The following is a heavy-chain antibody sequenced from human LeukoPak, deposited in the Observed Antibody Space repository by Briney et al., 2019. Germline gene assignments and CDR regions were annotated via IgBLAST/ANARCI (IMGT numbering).Heavy chain of an antibody. CDR2: IRYDGSNK. D-gene: IGHD3-10*01. CDR1: GFTFSDYW. V-gene: IGHV3-30*02. Sequence: GGSLRLSCAASGFTFSDYWMSWVRQAPGKGLEWVAFIRYDGSNKYYADSVKGRFTISRDNSKNTLYLQMNSLRAEDTAVYYCARRTRYYGSGSYRNRDWFDPWGQGTLVTVSS. J-gene: IGHJ5*02. CDR3: ARRTRYYGSGSYRNRDWFDP.